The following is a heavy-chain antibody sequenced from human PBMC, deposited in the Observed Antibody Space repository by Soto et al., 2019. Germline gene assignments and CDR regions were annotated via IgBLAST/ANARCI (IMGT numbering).Heavy chain of an antibody. CDR1: GFSFNRFG. D-gene: IGHD2-2*03. J-gene: IGHJ6*02. Sequence: EVQLLASGGGLVQPGGSLRLSCVASGFSFNRFGMSWVRQAPGKGLEWVSALSASGGRTYYADSVKGRFTISRDNSKNKVYLEMNGLRAEDTAVYYCAKDLDIVLEPADPDYYYYGLDVWGQRATVTVSS. CDR2: LSASGGRT. V-gene: IGHV3-23*01. CDR3: AKDLDIVLEPADPDYYYYGLDV.